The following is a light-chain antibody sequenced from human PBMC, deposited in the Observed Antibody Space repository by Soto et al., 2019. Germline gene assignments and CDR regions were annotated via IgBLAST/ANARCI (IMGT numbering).Light chain of an antibody. CDR2: SAS. CDR1: QSVSSN. J-gene: IGKJ2*01. V-gene: IGKV3-15*01. CDR3: QQYVIWPPTFT. Sequence: IVMTQSPATLSVSPGERVTLSCRASQSVSSNLAWYQQKPGQAPRLLIYSASTRATGIPARFGGSGSGTEFTLAITRLKSEDFAVYFCQQYVIWPPTFTFGQGTKLEIK.